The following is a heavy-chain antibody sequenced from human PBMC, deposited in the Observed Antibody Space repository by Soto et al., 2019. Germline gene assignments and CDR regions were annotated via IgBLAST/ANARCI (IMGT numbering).Heavy chain of an antibody. D-gene: IGHD6-13*01. V-gene: IGHV3-9*01. CDR2: ISWNSGSI. Sequence: EVQLVESGGGLVQPGRSLRLSCAASGFTFDDYAMHWVRQAPGKGLEWVSGISWNSGSIGYADSVKGRFTISRDNAKNSLYLQMNSLKTEDTAVYYCTTGESIAAAGTNWFDPWGQGTLVTVSS. J-gene: IGHJ5*02. CDR3: TTGESIAAAGTNWFDP. CDR1: GFTFDDYA.